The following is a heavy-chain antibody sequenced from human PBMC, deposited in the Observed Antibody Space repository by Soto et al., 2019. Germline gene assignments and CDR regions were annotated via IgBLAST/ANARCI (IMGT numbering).Heavy chain of an antibody. CDR1: VFTFDDYA. CDR2: ISWNSGSI. Sequence: EVQLVESGGVLVQPGRSLRLSCAASVFTFDDYAMHWVRIAPGKGLEGVSGISWNSGSIGYADSVKGLFSISSDNAKNSLYLPMNSLRAEDTALYYCSKGGDSGYDCGVDYWVPGTLVTVSS. J-gene: IGHJ4*02. CDR3: SKGGDSGYDCGVDY. D-gene: IGHD5-12*01. V-gene: IGHV3-9*01.